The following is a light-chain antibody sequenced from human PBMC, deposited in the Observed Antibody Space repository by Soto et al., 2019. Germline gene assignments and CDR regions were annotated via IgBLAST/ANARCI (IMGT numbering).Light chain of an antibody. Sequence: DIQMTQSPSSLSASVGDRVTITCRASQSISSYLNWYQQKPGKAPKLLIYAASSLQSGVPSRFSGSGSGTDFTLPISSLQPADFATYYCQQSYSTLYTFGQGTKLEIK. CDR1: QSISSY. V-gene: IGKV1-39*01. CDR2: AAS. J-gene: IGKJ2*01. CDR3: QQSYSTLYT.